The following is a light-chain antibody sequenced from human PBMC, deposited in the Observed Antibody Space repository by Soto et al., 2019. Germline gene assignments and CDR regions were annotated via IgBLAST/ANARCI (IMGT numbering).Light chain of an antibody. Sequence: DIQMTQSRSSLSASVGDRVTITCRASQSIANYLNWYQQKPGKAPKLLIYAASTLQSGVPSKFSGSGFGTDFTLTISSLQTEDFATYFCQQNYSPPPITFGQGTRLEIK. J-gene: IGKJ5*01. CDR1: QSIANY. CDR2: AAS. CDR3: QQNYSPPPIT. V-gene: IGKV1-39*01.